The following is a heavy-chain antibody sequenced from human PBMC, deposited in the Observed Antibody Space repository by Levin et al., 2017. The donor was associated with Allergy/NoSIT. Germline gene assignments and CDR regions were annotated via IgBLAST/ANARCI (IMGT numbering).Heavy chain of an antibody. J-gene: IGHJ4*02. V-gene: IGHV3-74*01. Sequence: GESLKISCAASGFTFSSYWMHWVRQAPGKGLVWVSRINSDGSSTSYADSVKGRFTISRDNAKNTLYLQMNSLRAEDTAVYYCARGIAARIADYWGQGTLVTVSS. CDR1: GFTFSSYW. CDR3: ARGIAARIADY. D-gene: IGHD6-6*01. CDR2: INSDGSST.